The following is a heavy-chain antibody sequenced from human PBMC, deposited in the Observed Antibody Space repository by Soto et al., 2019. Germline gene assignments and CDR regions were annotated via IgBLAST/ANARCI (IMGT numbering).Heavy chain of an antibody. D-gene: IGHD3-9*01. J-gene: IGHJ3*02. CDR3: AKDRMGYYDILTGYPPPDAFDI. Sequence: GGSLRLSCAASGFTFSSYAMSWVRQAPGKGLEWVSAISGSGGSTYYADSVKGRFTISRDNSKNTLYLQMNSLRAEDTAVYYCAKDRMGYYDILTGYPPPDAFDIWGQGTMVTVSS. CDR2: ISGSGGST. V-gene: IGHV3-23*01. CDR1: GFTFSSYA.